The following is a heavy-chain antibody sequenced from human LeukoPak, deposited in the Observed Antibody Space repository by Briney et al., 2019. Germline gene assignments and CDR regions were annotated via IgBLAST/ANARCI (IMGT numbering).Heavy chain of an antibody. V-gene: IGHV4-4*02. CDR3: SRFYHDTNGLRSNWFDP. CDR1: GXSISSXNW. CDR2: IYHSGST. D-gene: IGHD3-22*01. Sequence: TLSLXXXXSGXSISSXNWWSWVRQPPGKGLEWIGEIYHSGSTNYNPSLKSRVTISVDKSKNQFSLKLSSVTAADTAVYYCSRFYHDTNGLRSNWFDPWGQGTLVTVSS. J-gene: IGHJ5*02.